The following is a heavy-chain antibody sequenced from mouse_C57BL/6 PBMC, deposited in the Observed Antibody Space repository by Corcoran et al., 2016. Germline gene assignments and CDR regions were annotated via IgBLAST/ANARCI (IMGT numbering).Heavy chain of an antibody. V-gene: IGHV1-19*01. D-gene: IGHD2-4*01. CDR3: ARDDDYDGAY. Sequence: EVQLQQSGPVLVKPGASVKMSCKASGYTCTDYCMNWVEQSHGKSLEWIGVINAYNGGTSYNHKFKGKSTLTVYKSSSTAYMELNSLTSEDSAVYYCARDDDYDGAYWGQGTLVTVSA. CDR2: INAYNGGT. J-gene: IGHJ3*01. CDR1: GYTCTDYC.